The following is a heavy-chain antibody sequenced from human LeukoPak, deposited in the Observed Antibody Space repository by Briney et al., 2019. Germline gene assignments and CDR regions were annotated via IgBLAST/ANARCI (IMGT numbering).Heavy chain of an antibody. J-gene: IGHJ4*02. CDR3: ARDLGGSGSNYGDYVASLDY. V-gene: IGHV1-18*01. CDR1: GYTFTSYG. CDR2: ISAYNCNT. D-gene: IGHD4-17*01. Sequence: ASVKVSCKASGYTFTSYGISWVRQAPGQGLEWMGWISAYNCNTNYAQKLQGRVTMTTDTSTSTAYMELRSLRSDDTAVYYCARDLGGSGSNYGDYVASLDYWGQGTLVTVSS.